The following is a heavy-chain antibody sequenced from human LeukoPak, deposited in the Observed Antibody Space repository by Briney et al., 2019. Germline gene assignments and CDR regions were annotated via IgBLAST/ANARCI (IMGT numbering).Heavy chain of an antibody. V-gene: IGHV1-18*01. Sequence: ASVKVSCKASGYTFTSYGISWVRQAPGQGLEWMGWISAYNGNTNYAQKLQGRVTMTTDTSTSTAYMELRSLRSDDTAVYYCARGARAYDFWSGYSSGLDYWGQGTLVTVSS. CDR2: ISAYNGNT. D-gene: IGHD3-3*01. CDR1: GYTFTSYG. CDR3: ARGARAYDFWSGYSSGLDY. J-gene: IGHJ4*02.